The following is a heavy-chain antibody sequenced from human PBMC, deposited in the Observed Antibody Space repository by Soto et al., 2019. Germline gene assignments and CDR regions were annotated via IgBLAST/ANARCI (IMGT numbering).Heavy chain of an antibody. CDR3: AGYYKGHYYYYYGMDV. J-gene: IGHJ6*02. CDR1: GFTFSSYS. Sequence: AGGSLRLSCAASGFTFSSYSMSWVRQAPGKGLEWVSSISSSSSYIYYADSVKGRFTISRDNAKNSLYLQMNSLRAEDTAVYYCAGYYKGHYYYYYGMDVWGQGTTVTVSS. D-gene: IGHD3-9*01. CDR2: ISSSSSYI. V-gene: IGHV3-21*01.